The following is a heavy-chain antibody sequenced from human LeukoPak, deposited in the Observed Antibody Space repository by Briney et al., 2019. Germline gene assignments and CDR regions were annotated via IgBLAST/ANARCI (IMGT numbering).Heavy chain of an antibody. J-gene: IGHJ5*02. CDR1: DESLSAHY. CDR3: ARDQQYHRPAGWFDP. V-gene: IGHV4-34*01. CDR2: INHSGTT. Sequence: SETLSLTCTVYDESLSAHYWGWIRQSPGKGLEWIGEINHSGTTNYNPSLKSRVTISVDTSKNQVTLKLTSVTVADTAVYYCARDQQYHRPAGWFDPWGQGTLVTVSS. D-gene: IGHD1-14*01.